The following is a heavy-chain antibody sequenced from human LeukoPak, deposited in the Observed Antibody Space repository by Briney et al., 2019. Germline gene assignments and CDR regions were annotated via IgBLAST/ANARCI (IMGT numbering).Heavy chain of an antibody. Sequence: GGSLRLSCAASGFSFSDYSMNWVRQVPGKGLEWVSYISSGSGSISYADSVKGRLTISRDNAKNSLYLQMSDLRAEDTAVYYCARDRYVSGWADFDYWGQGTLVTVSS. CDR1: GFSFSDYS. V-gene: IGHV3-48*01. D-gene: IGHD6-19*01. CDR2: ISSGSGSI. CDR3: ARDRYVSGWADFDY. J-gene: IGHJ4*02.